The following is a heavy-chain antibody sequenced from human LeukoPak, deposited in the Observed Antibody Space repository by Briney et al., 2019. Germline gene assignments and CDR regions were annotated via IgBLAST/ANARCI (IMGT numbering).Heavy chain of an antibody. CDR1: GFTFSSYG. V-gene: IGHV3-30*18. CDR3: AKDLVTMVRGVIGGYYYYYGMDV. CDR2: ISYDGSNK. D-gene: IGHD3-10*01. Sequence: GRSLRFSCAASGFTFSSYGMHWVRQAPGKGLEWVAVISYDGSNKYYADSVKGRFTISRDNSKNTLYLQMNSLSAEDTAVYYCAKDLVTMVRGVIGGYYYYYGMDVWGQGTTVTVSS. J-gene: IGHJ6*02.